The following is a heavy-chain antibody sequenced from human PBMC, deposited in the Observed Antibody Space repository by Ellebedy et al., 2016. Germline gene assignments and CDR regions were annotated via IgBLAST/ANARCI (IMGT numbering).Heavy chain of an antibody. V-gene: IGHV3-23*01. Sequence: GESLKISCAVSFTLSTYAMSWFRQAPGKGLEWVALISGTGYTTDYVDSVKGRFTISKDDFRNTMFLQMDSLRVEDTAVYYCARDGYNEIPFDRWGQGTLITVSP. D-gene: IGHD5-24*01. CDR2: ISGTGYTT. J-gene: IGHJ4*02. CDR3: ARDGYNEIPFDR. CDR1: FTLSTYA.